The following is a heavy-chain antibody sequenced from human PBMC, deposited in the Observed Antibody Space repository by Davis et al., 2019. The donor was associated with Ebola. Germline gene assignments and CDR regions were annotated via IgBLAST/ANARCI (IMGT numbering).Heavy chain of an antibody. V-gene: IGHV4-59*01. Sequence: SETLSLTCTVSGGSISSYYWSWIRQPPGKGLEWIGYIYYSGSTNYNPSLKSRVTISVDTSKNQFSLKLSSVTAADTAVYYCARGVLDFWSGLRYYYYYMDVWGKGTTVTVSS. CDR2: IYYSGST. CDR1: GGSISSYY. D-gene: IGHD3-3*01. J-gene: IGHJ6*03. CDR3: ARGVLDFWSGLRYYYYYMDV.